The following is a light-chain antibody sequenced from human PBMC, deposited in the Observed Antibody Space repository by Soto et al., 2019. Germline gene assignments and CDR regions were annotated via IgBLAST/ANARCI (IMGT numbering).Light chain of an antibody. Sequence: QPVLTQSSSASASLGSSVKLTCTLSSGHSSYIIAWHQQQPGKAPRYLMKLEGSGSYNKGSGVPDRFSGSSSGADRYLTISNLQSEDEADYYCETWDSNVYVFGTGTKLTV. CDR2: LEGSGSY. V-gene: IGLV4-60*03. J-gene: IGLJ1*01. CDR1: SGHSSYI. CDR3: ETWDSNVYV.